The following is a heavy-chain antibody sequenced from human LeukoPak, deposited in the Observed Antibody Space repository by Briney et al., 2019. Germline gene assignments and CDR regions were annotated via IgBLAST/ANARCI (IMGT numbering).Heavy chain of an antibody. CDR1: GFSLSNYW. D-gene: IGHD1-26*01. J-gene: IGHJ5*01. Sequence: GGSLRLSCAASGFSLSNYWISWVRQAPGKGLEWVANIKLDGSEKCYMNSVKGRFTISRDNAKNSLNLQMNSLRAEDTAVYYCARETRGSYVPGLDSWGQGTLVTVSS. CDR2: IKLDGSEK. V-gene: IGHV3-7*01. CDR3: ARETRGSYVPGLDS.